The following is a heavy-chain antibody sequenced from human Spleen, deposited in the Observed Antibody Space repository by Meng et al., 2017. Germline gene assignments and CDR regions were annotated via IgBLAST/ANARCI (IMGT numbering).Heavy chain of an antibody. CDR2: TYYRSKFYN. V-gene: IGHV6-1*01. Sequence: QVQLQQSGPGLVKPSQTLSLTRASSGDSVSSNSATWNWIRQYPSRGLEWLGRTYYRSKFYNDYAISVKSRITITPDTSGNQFSLQLNSVTPDDTAVYYCARDRSAWYYFDSWGQGTLVTVSS. D-gene: IGHD6-19*01. J-gene: IGHJ4*02. CDR3: ARDRSAWYYFDS. CDR1: GDSVSSNSAT.